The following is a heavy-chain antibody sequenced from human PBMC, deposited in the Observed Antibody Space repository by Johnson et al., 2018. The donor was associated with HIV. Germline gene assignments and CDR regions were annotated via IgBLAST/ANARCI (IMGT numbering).Heavy chain of an antibody. D-gene: IGHD3-22*01. CDR3: ARGSRYTYDNDDAYLLHAFDF. CDR2: INSDGSRT. Sequence: VQLVESGGGLVQPGGSLKLSCAASGFTFSSYWMHWVRQVAGKGLVWVARINSDGSRTNYADSVKGRFTISRDNAKNTLYLQMNSLRAEDTAVYYCARGSRYTYDNDDAYLLHAFDFWGQGTMVTVSS. J-gene: IGHJ3*01. CDR1: GFTFSSYW. V-gene: IGHV3-74*01.